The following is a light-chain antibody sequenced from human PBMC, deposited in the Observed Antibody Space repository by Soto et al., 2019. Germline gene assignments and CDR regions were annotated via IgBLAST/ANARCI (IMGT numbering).Light chain of an antibody. Sequence: EIVLPQSPATLSVSPGASVTLSGRASQSVDISLAWYQQKPGQAPRLLIYDASNRATGIPARFSGSGSGTDFTPTISSLEPEDFAVYYCQQRSNWPITSGQGTRM. J-gene: IGKJ5*01. V-gene: IGKV3-11*01. CDR1: QSVDIS. CDR2: DAS. CDR3: QQRSNWPIT.